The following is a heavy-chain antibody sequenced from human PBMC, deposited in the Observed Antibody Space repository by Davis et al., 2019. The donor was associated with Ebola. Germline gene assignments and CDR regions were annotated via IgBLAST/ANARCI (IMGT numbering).Heavy chain of an antibody. CDR2: INHSGST. CDR1: GRSFSGYY. V-gene: IGHV4-34*01. CDR3: ARDSHYDAFDI. D-gene: IGHD2-15*01. Sequence: SETLSLTCAVYGRSFSGYYWSWIRQPPGKGLEWIGEINHSGSTNYNPSLKSRVTISVDTSKNQFSLKLSSVTAADTAVYYCARDSHYDAFDIWGQGTMVTVSS. J-gene: IGHJ3*02.